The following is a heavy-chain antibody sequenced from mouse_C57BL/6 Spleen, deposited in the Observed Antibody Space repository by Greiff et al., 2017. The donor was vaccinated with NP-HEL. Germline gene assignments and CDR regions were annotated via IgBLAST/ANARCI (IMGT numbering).Heavy chain of an antibody. CDR2: INPNYGTT. Sequence: LVESGPELVKPGASVKISCKASGYSFTDYNMNWVKQSNGKSLEWIGVINPNYGTTSYNQKFKGKATLTVDQSSSTAYMQLNSLTSEDSAVYYCARCHYYYGSSYFDYWGQGTTLTVSS. D-gene: IGHD1-1*01. CDR3: ARCHYYYGSSYFDY. J-gene: IGHJ2*01. CDR1: GYSFTDYN. V-gene: IGHV1-39*01.